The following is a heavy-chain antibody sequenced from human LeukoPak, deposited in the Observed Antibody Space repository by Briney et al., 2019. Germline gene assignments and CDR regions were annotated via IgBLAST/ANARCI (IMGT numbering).Heavy chain of an antibody. CDR1: GYSISSGYY. Sequence: SETLSLTCTVSGYSISSGYYWGWIRQPPGKGLEWIGSIYHSGSTYYNPSLKSRVTISVDTSKNQISVNLSSVTAADTAVYYCARALGSKTPGYWGQGTLVTVSS. CDR2: IYHSGST. J-gene: IGHJ4*02. CDR3: ARALGSKTPGY. D-gene: IGHD3-10*01. V-gene: IGHV4-38-2*02.